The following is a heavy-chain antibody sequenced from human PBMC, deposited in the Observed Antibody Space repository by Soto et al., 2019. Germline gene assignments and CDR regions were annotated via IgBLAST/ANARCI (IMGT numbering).Heavy chain of an antibody. V-gene: IGHV3-48*01. CDR2: ISRTSSTI. D-gene: IGHD4-17*01. J-gene: IGHJ3*02. Sequence: GGSLILSCAASGFIFRSYSMNWVCQAPGKGLEWVSYISRTSSTIYYADSVKGRVTISRDNAKNSLYLQMNSLRAEDTAMYYCARETDTVTRRWDVFDMWGQGTVVTVSS. CDR3: ARETDTVTRRWDVFDM. CDR1: GFIFRSYS.